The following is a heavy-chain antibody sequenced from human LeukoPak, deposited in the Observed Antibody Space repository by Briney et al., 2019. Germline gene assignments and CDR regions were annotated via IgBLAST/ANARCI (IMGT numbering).Heavy chain of an antibody. CDR2: ISYDGSSK. V-gene: IGHV3-30*04. CDR1: EFTFSRYA. J-gene: IGHJ4*02. Sequence: GGSLRLSCAASEFTFSRYAVHWVRQAPGKGLEWVAFISYDGSSKYYADSVKGRFTISRDNSKNTLYLQMNSLRIEDTAMYYCARPATVTLNYFDYWGQGTLVTVSS. CDR3: ARPATVTLNYFDY. D-gene: IGHD4-17*01.